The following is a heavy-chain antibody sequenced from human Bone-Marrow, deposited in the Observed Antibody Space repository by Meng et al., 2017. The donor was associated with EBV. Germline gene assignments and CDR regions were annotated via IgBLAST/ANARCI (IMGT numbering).Heavy chain of an antibody. CDR2: LNEDGGVT. CDR3: SRDLAGADDY. Sequence: VEQVVLGGGVCHAGTALRVCCAAYVFPFSRYWMPWVRQAPGQGLMGVSRLNEDGGVTDDADSVKGRFTISRDNARNTLYLQMNNLRAEDTATYFCSRDLAGADDYWGQGTLVTVSS. D-gene: IGHD1-14*01. CDR1: VFPFSRYW. V-gene: IGHV3-74*01. J-gene: IGHJ4*02.